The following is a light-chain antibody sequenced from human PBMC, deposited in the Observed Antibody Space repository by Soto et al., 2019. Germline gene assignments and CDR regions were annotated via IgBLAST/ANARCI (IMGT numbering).Light chain of an antibody. J-gene: IGKJ1*01. V-gene: IGKV1-5*01. CDR2: DAS. CDR1: QSISSW. Sequence: DIQMTQSPSTLSASVGDRVTITCRASQSISSWLAWYQQKPGKAPKLLIYDASSLDSGIPSRFSGSGSGTEFTLTIISLQPDDFATNYCQQYNNYSWTFGQGTKVEIK. CDR3: QQYNNYSWT.